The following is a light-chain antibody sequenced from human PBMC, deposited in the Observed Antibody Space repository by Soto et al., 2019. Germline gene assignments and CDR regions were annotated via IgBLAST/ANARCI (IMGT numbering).Light chain of an antibody. Sequence: DIQMTQSPSSLSASVGDRVTITCRASQSISSYLNWYHQKPGKAPKILIYAASSLQSGVPSRFSGSGSGTDFTLTISSLQPEDVATYYCQQSYSTPRKTFGQGTKVEIK. CDR1: QSISSY. J-gene: IGKJ1*01. CDR3: QQSYSTPRKT. V-gene: IGKV1-39*01. CDR2: AAS.